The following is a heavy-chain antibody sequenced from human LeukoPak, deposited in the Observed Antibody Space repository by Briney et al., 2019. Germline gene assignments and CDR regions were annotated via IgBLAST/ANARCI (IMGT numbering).Heavy chain of an antibody. CDR3: TRHHQGAVGATDY. J-gene: IGHJ4*02. D-gene: IGHD1-26*01. CDR2: IRSKANSYAT. V-gene: IGHV3-73*01. Sequence: GGSLRLSCAASGLTFSGSAMHWVRQASGKGLEWVGRIRSKANSYATAYAASVKGRFTISRDDSKNTAYLQMNSLKTEDTAVYYCTRHHQGAVGATDYWGQGTLVTVSS. CDR1: GLTFSGSA.